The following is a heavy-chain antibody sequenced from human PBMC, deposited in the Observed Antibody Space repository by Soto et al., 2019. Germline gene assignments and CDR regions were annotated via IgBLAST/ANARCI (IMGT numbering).Heavy chain of an antibody. CDR2: IRSKANSYAT. V-gene: IGHV3-73*01. CDR3: RIVGATGYYYGMDV. CDR1: GFTFSGSA. D-gene: IGHD1-26*01. J-gene: IGHJ6*02. Sequence: SGGSLRLSCAASGFTFSGSAMHWVRQASGKGLEWVGRIRSKANSYATAYAASVKGRFTISRDDSKNTAYLQMNSLKTEDTAVYYCRIVGATGYYYGMDVWGQGTTVTVSS.